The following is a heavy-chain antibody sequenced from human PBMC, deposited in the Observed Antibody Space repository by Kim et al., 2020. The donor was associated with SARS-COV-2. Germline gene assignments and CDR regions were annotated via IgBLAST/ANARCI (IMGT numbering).Heavy chain of an antibody. V-gene: IGHV6-1*01. CDR3: ARDLQGYSGYSGELDY. D-gene: IGHD5-12*01. Sequence: SVKSRITINPDTSKNQFSLQLNSVTPEDTAVYYCARDLQGYSGYSGELDYWGQGTLVTVSS. J-gene: IGHJ4*02.